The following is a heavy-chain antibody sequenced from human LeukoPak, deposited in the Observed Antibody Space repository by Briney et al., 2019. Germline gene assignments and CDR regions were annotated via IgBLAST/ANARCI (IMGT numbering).Heavy chain of an antibody. CDR3: ARDPFSYDSSGRDAFDI. J-gene: IGHJ3*02. D-gene: IGHD3-22*01. CDR1: GYTFTSYG. V-gene: IGHV1-18*01. CDR2: ISAYNGNT. Sequence: ASVKVSCKASGYTFTSYGISWVRQAPGQGLEWMGWISAYNGNTNYAQKLQGRVTMTTDTSTSTAYMELRSLRFDDTAVYYCARDPFSYDSSGRDAFDIWGQGTMVTVSS.